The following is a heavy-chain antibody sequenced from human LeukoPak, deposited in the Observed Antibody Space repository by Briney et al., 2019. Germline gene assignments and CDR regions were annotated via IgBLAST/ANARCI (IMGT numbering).Heavy chain of an antibody. CDR1: GYTFTGHY. Sequence: ASVKVSCKASGYTFTGHYIHWVRQAPGQGLEWMGWIHPNTGGTKYAQKFQGRVTMTRDTSSSTAYMELSSLRSEDTAIYYCARDNSVGDNAWWFDPWGQGTLVTVSS. CDR3: ARDNSVGDNAWWFDP. D-gene: IGHD1-26*01. J-gene: IGHJ5*02. V-gene: IGHV1-2*02. CDR2: IHPNTGGT.